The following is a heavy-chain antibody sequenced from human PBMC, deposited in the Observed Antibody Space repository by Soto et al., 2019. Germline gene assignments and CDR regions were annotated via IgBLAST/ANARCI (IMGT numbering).Heavy chain of an antibody. V-gene: IGHV4-39*01. CDR2: IYYSGNT. CDR3: ARHDGFSSGWIFDY. D-gene: IGHD6-19*01. CDR1: GGSISSTGYY. Sequence: LSLTCTVSGGSISSTGYYWGWIRQPPGKGLEWIGSIYYSGNTYSNPSLKSRVTISVDTSNNQLSLKLRSVTAADTAVYYCARHDGFSSGWIFDYWGHGTLVTVSS. J-gene: IGHJ4*01.